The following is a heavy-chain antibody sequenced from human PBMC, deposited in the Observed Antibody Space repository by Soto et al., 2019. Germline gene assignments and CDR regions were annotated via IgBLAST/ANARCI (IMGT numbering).Heavy chain of an antibody. Sequence: EVQLVESGGGLVQPGGSLRLSCAASGFTVSTKYMSWVRQAPGKGLEWVSVIYSGGSTFYADSVRGRFTISRDNSTHTVNLQMNSLRAEDTAVYYCARDPWAADYWGQGTLVTVSS. CDR1: GFTVSTKY. D-gene: IGHD3-16*01. J-gene: IGHJ4*02. V-gene: IGHV3-66*01. CDR3: ARDPWAADY. CDR2: IYSGGST.